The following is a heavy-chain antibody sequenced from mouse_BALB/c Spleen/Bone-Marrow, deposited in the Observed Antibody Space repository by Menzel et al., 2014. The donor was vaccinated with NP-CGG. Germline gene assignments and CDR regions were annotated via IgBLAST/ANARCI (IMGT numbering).Heavy chain of an antibody. V-gene: IGHV3-1*02. Sequence: VQLKQSGPDLVKPSQSLSLTCTVTGYSITSGYSWHWIQQFPGNKLEWMAYIHNSGVTNFNPSLKSRISISRDTSKNQFFLQLNSVTTEDTATYYCARLDGSKGFDYWGQGTTPTVSS. D-gene: IGHD1-1*01. J-gene: IGHJ2*01. CDR2: IHNSGVT. CDR1: GYSITSGYS. CDR3: ARLDGSKGFDY.